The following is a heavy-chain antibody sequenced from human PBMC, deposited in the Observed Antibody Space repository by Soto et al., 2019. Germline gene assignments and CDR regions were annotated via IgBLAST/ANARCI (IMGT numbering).Heavy chain of an antibody. V-gene: IGHV3-23*01. D-gene: IGHD5-18*01. J-gene: IGHJ3*02. CDR2: ISGSGGST. Sequence: GGSLRLSCAASGFTFISYAMSWVLQAPGKGLEWVSAISGSGGSTYYADSVKGRFTISRDNSKSTLYLQMNSLRAEDTAVYYCAKDFNQYMVNAFDIWGQGTMVTVSS. CDR1: GFTFISYA. CDR3: AKDFNQYMVNAFDI.